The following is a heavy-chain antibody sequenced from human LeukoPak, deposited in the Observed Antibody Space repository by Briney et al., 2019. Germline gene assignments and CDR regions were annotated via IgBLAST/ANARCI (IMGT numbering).Heavy chain of an antibody. V-gene: IGHV3-30*02. Sequence: GGSLRLSCAASGFTFSSYEMNWVRQAPGKGLEWVAFIGYDGSNKYYADSVKGRFTISRDNSKNTLYLRMNSLRADDTAVYYCAKDRSLYSNTFQDYWGQGTLVTVSS. CDR1: GFTFSSYE. D-gene: IGHD6-13*01. J-gene: IGHJ4*02. CDR3: AKDRSLYSNTFQDY. CDR2: IGYDGSNK.